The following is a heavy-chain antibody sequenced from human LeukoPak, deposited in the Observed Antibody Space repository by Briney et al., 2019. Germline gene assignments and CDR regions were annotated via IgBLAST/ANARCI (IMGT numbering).Heavy chain of an antibody. CDR2: IIPIFGTA. Sequence: GASVKVSCKASGGTFSSYAISWVRQAPGQGLEWMGGIIPIFGTANYAQKFQGRVTITADESTSTAYMELSSLRSEDTAVYYCARGSSSWYGSFDYWGQGTLVTVSS. CDR1: GGTFSSYA. V-gene: IGHV1-69*13. CDR3: ARGSSSWYGSFDY. J-gene: IGHJ4*02. D-gene: IGHD6-13*01.